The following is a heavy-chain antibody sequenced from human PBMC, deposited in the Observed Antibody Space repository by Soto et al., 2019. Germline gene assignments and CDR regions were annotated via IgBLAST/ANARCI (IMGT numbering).Heavy chain of an antibody. Sequence: SETLSLTCTVSGASINSGDSYWSWIRQPPGKGLEWIGYIYYSGSTYYNPSLKSRVSISVDTSKHHFSLRLSSVTAADTAVFYCVRSYDFWSGYFPSRYHDGLDVWGPGIAVTVSS. CDR1: GASINSGDSY. V-gene: IGHV4-30-4*01. D-gene: IGHD3-3*01. J-gene: IGHJ6*02. CDR3: VRSYDFWSGYFPSRYHDGLDV. CDR2: IYYSGST.